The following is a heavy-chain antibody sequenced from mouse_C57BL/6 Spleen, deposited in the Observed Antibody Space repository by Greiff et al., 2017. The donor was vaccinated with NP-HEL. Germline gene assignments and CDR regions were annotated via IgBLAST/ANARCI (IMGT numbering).Heavy chain of an antibody. V-gene: IGHV1-82*01. J-gene: IGHJ2*01. CDR2: IYPGDGDT. CDR1: GYAFSSSW. CDR3: AREDLNYFDY. Sequence: QVQLQQSGPELVKPGASVKISCKASGYAFSSSWMNWVKQRPGKGLEWIGRIYPGDGDTNYNGKFKGKATLTADKSSSTAYMQLSSLTSEDSAVYFCAREDLNYFDYWGQGTTLTVSS.